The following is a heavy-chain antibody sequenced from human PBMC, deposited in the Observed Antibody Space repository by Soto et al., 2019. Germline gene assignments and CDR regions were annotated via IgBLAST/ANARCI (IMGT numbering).Heavy chain of an antibody. CDR2: IYYSGST. Sequence: QVQLQESGPGLVKPSETLSLTCTVSGGSVSSGSYYWSWIRQPPGKGREWIGYIYYSGSTNYNPSLKRRLTLSVGTPKSQFSLKLSSVTAADTAVYYCASEWGGDLAAAYYYYGMDVWGQGTTVTGSS. J-gene: IGHJ6*02. CDR3: ASEWGGDLAAAYYYYGMDV. D-gene: IGHD2-21*01. CDR1: GGSVSSGSYY. V-gene: IGHV4-61*01.